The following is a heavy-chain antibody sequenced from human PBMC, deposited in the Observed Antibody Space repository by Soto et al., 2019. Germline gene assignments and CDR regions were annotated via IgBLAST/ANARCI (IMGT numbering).Heavy chain of an antibody. D-gene: IGHD5-12*01. V-gene: IGHV3-23*01. CDR3: AKDYGWLQSGGFDY. CDR1: GFTFSSYA. CDR2: ISGSGGST. J-gene: IGHJ4*02. Sequence: GGSLRLSCAASGFTFSSYAMHWVRQAPGKGLEWVSAISGSGGSTYYADSVKGRFTISRDNSKNTLYLQMNSLRAEDTAVYYCAKDYGWLQSGGFDYWGQGTLVTVSS.